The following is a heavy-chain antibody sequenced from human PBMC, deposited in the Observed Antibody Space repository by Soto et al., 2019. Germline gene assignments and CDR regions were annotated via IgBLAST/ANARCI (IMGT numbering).Heavy chain of an antibody. CDR1: GGSISSYY. CDR2: IYYSGST. J-gene: IGHJ4*02. V-gene: IGHV4-59*01. CDR3: ATDSSGWYYFDY. Sequence: SETLSLTXTVSGGSISSYYWSWIRQPPGKGLEWIGYIYYSGSTNYNPSLKSRVTISVDTSKNQFSLKLSSVTAADTAVYYCATDSSGWYYFDYWGQGTLVTVSS. D-gene: IGHD6-19*01.